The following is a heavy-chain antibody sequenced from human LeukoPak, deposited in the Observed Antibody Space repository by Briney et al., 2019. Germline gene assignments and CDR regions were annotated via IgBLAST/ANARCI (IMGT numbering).Heavy chain of an antibody. Sequence: SETLSLTCTVSGGSISNYYWSWIRQPPGKGLEWIGYMYYSGSTNYNPSLKSRVTISVDTSKNQFSLKLSSVTAADTAVYYCARPGKVQLERRAAFDIWGQGTMVTVSS. CDR1: GGSISNYY. CDR3: ARPGKVQLERRAAFDI. J-gene: IGHJ3*02. CDR2: MYYSGST. V-gene: IGHV4-59*12. D-gene: IGHD1-1*01.